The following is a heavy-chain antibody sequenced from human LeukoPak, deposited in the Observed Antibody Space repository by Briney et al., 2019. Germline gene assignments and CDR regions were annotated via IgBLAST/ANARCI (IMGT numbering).Heavy chain of an antibody. CDR3: ATRHYYHSGGYYGGLDY. CDR1: GFTLRSFG. Sequence: PGRSLRLSCAASGFTLRSFGMHWVRQAPGKGLEWVAVIAYDGSNKYYADSVKGRFTISRDNSKNTVSLQMNSLRAEDTAVYYCATRHYYHSGGYYGGLDYWGQGTLVTVSS. CDR2: IAYDGSNK. J-gene: IGHJ4*02. V-gene: IGHV3-30*03. D-gene: IGHD3-22*01.